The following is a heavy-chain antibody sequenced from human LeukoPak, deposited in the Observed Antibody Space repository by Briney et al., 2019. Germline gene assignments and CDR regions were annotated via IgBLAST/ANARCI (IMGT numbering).Heavy chain of an antibody. Sequence: GASVKVSCKAPGYTFTSYYINWVRQATGQGLEWMGWMNPNSGNTGYAQKFQGRVTMTRNTSISTAYMELSSLRSEDTAVYYCARDLSYYDSSGYLYYGMDVWGQGTTVTVSS. CDR2: MNPNSGNT. CDR3: ARDLSYYDSSGYLYYGMDV. D-gene: IGHD3-22*01. J-gene: IGHJ6*02. CDR1: GYTFTSYY. V-gene: IGHV1-8*01.